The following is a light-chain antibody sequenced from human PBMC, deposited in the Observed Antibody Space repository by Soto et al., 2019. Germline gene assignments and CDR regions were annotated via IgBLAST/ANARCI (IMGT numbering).Light chain of an antibody. J-gene: IGLJ2*01. CDR1: SSNIGAGYD. CDR3: QSYDSSLSGVV. V-gene: IGLV1-40*01. CDR2: XXX. Sequence: QSVLTQPPSVSGAPGQRVTISCTGSSSNIGAGYDVHWYQQLPGTAPKLLIYXXXXXXXXXXXXXXGSKSGTSASLAITGXXXXXXXXXXXQSYDSSLSGVVFGGGTKLTVL.